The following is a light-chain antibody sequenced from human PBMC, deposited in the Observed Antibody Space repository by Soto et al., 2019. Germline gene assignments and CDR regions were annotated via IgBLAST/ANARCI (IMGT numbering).Light chain of an antibody. CDR2: GAS. J-gene: IGKJ3*01. V-gene: IGKV1-39*01. Sequence: DIQMTQSPSSLPASIGDRVTITCRASQTINNYLNWYQQGAGKAPKLRILGASSLQTGVPSRFIGCESGTDFTLTITSLQPEDFAPYFCRHTYSSPRHFGSGTKVDCK. CDR1: QTINNY. CDR3: RHTYSSPRH.